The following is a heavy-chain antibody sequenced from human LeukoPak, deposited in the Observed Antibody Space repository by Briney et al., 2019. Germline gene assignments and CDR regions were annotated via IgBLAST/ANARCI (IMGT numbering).Heavy chain of an antibody. CDR1: GYSFTSYW. CDR3: ARLWGDTYSSSLFDY. D-gene: IGHD4-11*01. V-gene: IGHV5-51*01. CDR2: IYPGDSDT. Sequence: GESLKISCKGSGYSFTSYWIGWVRLMPGKGLEWMGIIYPGDSDTRYSLSFQGQVTISADKSISTAYLQWSSLKASDTAMYYCARLWGDTYSSSLFDYWGQGTLVTVSS. J-gene: IGHJ4*02.